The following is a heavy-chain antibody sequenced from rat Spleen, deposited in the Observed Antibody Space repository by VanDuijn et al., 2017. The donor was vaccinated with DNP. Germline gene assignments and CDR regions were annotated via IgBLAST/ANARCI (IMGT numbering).Heavy chain of an antibody. J-gene: IGHJ4*01. D-gene: IGHD1-2*01. CDR3: TRDNYSSYMPYYYVMDA. CDR2: IIYDGSST. Sequence: EVQLVESGGGLVQPGRSLKLSCAASGFTFSDYNMAWVRQAPKKGLEWVATIIYDGSSTYYRDSVRGRFTISRDYARSTLYLQMDSLRSEDTATYYCTRDNYSSYMPYYYVMDAWGQGTSVTVSS. V-gene: IGHV5S10*01. CDR1: GFTFSDYN.